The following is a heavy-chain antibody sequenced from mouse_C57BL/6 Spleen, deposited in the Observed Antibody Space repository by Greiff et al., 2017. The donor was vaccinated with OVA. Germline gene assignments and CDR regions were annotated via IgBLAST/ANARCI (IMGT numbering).Heavy chain of an antibody. Sequence: VQLQQSGPELVKPGASVKISCKASGYAFSSSWMNWVKQRPGKGLKWIGRIYPGDGDTNYNGKFKGKAKLTADKSSSPAYMQLSILTSDDSAVYFCARTPFYYYGSSSYYFDVWGQGTTLTVSS. J-gene: IGHJ2*01. CDR1: GYAFSSSW. D-gene: IGHD1-1*01. CDR2: IYPGDGDT. CDR3: ARTPFYYYGSSSYYFDV. V-gene: IGHV1-82*01.